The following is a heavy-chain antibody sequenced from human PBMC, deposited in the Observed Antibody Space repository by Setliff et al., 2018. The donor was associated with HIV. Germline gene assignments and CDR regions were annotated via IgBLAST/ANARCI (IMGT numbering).Heavy chain of an antibody. Sequence: GGSLRLSCAASGFSFSYAWMSWVRQAPGKGLEWVGHIRSKANGGTTEYAAPVKGRFTISRDDSKNSLSLHMNSLKTEDTAVYYCAVWIREVISWGRGTLVTVSS. D-gene: IGHD3-10*01. CDR2: IRSKANGGTT. J-gene: IGHJ5*02. V-gene: IGHV3-15*01. CDR3: AVWIREVIS. CDR1: GFSFSYAW.